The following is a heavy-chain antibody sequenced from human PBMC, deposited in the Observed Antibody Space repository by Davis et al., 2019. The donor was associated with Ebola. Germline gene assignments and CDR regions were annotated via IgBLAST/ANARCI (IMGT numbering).Heavy chain of an antibody. CDR3: AKDRAAAGPYYYYYGMDV. D-gene: IGHD6-13*01. V-gene: IGHV3-43*02. CDR2: ISGDGGST. Sequence: GGSLRLSCAASGFTFDAYAMHWVRQAPGKGLEWVSLISGDGGSTYYADSVKGRFTISRDNSKNSLYLQMNSLRTEDTALYYCAKDRAAAGPYYYYYGMDVWGQGTTVTVSS. J-gene: IGHJ6*02. CDR1: GFTFDAYA.